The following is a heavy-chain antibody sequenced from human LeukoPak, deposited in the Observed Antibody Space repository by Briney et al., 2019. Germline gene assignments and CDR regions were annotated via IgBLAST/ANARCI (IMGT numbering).Heavy chain of an antibody. CDR3: ARELVGALDYFDY. V-gene: IGHV1-18*01. Sequence: ASVKVSCKASGYTFTSYGISWVRQAPGQGLEWMGWISAYNGNTNYAQKFQGRVTMTRDTSTSTVYMELSSLRSEDTAVYYCARELVGALDYFDYWGQGTLVTVSS. D-gene: IGHD1-26*01. CDR1: GYTFTSYG. CDR2: ISAYNGNT. J-gene: IGHJ4*02.